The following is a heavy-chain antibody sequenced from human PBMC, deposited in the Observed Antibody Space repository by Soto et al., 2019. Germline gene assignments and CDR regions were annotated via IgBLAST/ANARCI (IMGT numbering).Heavy chain of an antibody. J-gene: IGHJ4*02. V-gene: IGHV4-59*01. D-gene: IGHD3-10*01. CDR1: GDSISSYY. CDR2: FYYSGST. CDR3: ARSRGGYFDY. Sequence: PSETLSLTCTVSGDSISSYYWSWIRQPPGKGLEWIGYFYYSGSTNYNPSLKSRVTISVDTSKNQFSLKLSSVTAADTAVYYCARSRGGYFDYWGQGTLVTVS.